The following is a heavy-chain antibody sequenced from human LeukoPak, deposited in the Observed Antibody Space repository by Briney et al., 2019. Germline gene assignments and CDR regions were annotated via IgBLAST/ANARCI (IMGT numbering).Heavy chain of an antibody. D-gene: IGHD6-13*01. CDR2: ISAYNGNT. J-gene: IGHJ2*01. Sequence: ASVKVSCKASGYTFTSYGISWVRQAPGQGLEWMGWISAYNGNTNYAQKLQGRVTMTTDTSTSTAYMELRSLRSDGTAVYYCARVPSPRQQLGHWYFDLWGRGTLVTVSS. V-gene: IGHV1-18*01. CDR3: ARVPSPRQQLGHWYFDL. CDR1: GYTFTSYG.